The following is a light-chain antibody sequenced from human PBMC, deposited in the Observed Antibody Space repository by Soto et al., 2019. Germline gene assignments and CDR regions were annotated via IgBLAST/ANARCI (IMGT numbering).Light chain of an antibody. CDR3: SSYAGNNIFV. CDR2: EVT. Sequence: QSVLTQPPSASGSPGQSVTISCTGTSSDVGGYDYVSWYQQHPGKAPKLMIYEVTIRPSGVSDRFSGSKSGNTASLTISSLQAEDEANYYCSSYAGNNIFVFGTGTKLTVL. V-gene: IGLV2-8*01. J-gene: IGLJ1*01. CDR1: SSDVGGYDY.